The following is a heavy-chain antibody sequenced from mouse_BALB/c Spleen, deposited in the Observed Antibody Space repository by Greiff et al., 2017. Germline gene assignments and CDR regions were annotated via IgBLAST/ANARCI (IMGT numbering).Heavy chain of an antibody. V-gene: IGHV4-1*02. CDR2: INPDSSTI. CDR3: ARPLREGAMDY. Sequence: EVKLMESGGGLVQPGGSLKLSCAASGFDFSRYWMSWVRQAPGKGLEWIGEINPDSSTINYTPSLKDKFIISRDNAKNTLYLQMSKVRSEDTALYYCARPLREGAMDYWGQGTSVTVSS. J-gene: IGHJ4*01. D-gene: IGHD1-1*01. CDR1: GFDFSRYW.